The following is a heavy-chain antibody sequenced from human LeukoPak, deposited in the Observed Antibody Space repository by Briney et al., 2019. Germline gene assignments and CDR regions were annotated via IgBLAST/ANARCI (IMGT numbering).Heavy chain of an antibody. CDR2: ISYDGANT. CDR3: ARDNGY. Sequence: GGSLRLSCTASGFTFNSYALHWVRQAPGKGLEWVALISYDGANTYYADSMKGRFTISRDNAKNSLYLQMNSLRAEDTAVYYCARDNGYWGQGTLVTVSS. J-gene: IGHJ4*02. V-gene: IGHV3-30-3*01. CDR1: GFTFNSYA.